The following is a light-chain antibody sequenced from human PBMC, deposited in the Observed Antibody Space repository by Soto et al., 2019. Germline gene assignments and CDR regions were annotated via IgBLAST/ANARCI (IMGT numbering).Light chain of an antibody. V-gene: IGKV1-39*01. J-gene: IGKJ2*01. CDR3: QQSYSAPYT. Sequence: DIQMTQSPSSLSASVGDRVTITCRARQSIRNYLNWYQQKPGKAPNLLIYAASSLQSGVPSRFSGSGSGTDFTLTFSSLQPEDFATYYCQQSYSAPYTFGQGTKLEIK. CDR2: AAS. CDR1: QSIRNY.